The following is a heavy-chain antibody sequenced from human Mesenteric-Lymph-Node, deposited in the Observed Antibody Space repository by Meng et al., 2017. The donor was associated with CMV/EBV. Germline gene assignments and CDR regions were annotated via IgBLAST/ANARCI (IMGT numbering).Heavy chain of an antibody. CDR2: IFPADSDT. J-gene: IGHJ4*02. D-gene: IGHD7-27*01. CDR3: ARLITGAPFDS. Sequence: ESLKISCRDSGHSFTNYWIGWVRQMPGRGLEWMGVIFPADSDTRYSPSFQGQVTISADKSISTAYLQWSSLKPSDTAIYYCARLITGAPFDSWGQGTLVTVSS. V-gene: IGHV5-51*01. CDR1: GHSFTNYW.